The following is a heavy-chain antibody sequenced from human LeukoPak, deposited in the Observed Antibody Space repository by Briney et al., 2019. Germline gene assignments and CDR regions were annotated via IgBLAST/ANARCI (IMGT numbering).Heavy chain of an antibody. CDR2: IYYSGST. J-gene: IGHJ4*02. CDR1: GGSISSSYYY. Sequence: SETLSLTCTVSGGSISSSYYYWGWIRQPPGKGLEWIGSIYYSGSTDYNPTLKSRVTISVDTSKNQFSLKLSSVTAADTAVYYCARALYSSSALIDYWGQGTLVTVSS. CDR3: ARALYSSSALIDY. V-gene: IGHV4-39*07. D-gene: IGHD6-6*01.